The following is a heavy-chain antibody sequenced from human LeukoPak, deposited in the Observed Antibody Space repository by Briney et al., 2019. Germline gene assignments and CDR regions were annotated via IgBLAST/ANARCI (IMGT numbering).Heavy chain of an antibody. J-gene: IGHJ4*02. CDR3: ARDVAVGPVYYGNFDY. Sequence: ASVKVSCKVSGYTLTELSMHWVRQAPGKGLEWMGGFDPEDGETIYTQKFQGRVTMTEDTSTDTAYMELSGLRSEDTAVYYCARDVAVGPVYYGNFDYGGQGTLVTVPS. D-gene: IGHD3-10*01. CDR2: FDPEDGET. V-gene: IGHV1-24*01. CDR1: GYTLTELS.